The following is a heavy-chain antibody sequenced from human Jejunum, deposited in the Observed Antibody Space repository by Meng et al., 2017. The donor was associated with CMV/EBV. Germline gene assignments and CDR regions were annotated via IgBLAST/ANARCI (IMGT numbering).Heavy chain of an antibody. Sequence: SCAASGFTFRGSWMHWVRQAPGKGLVWVSRINGDGSSISYADSVKGRFTISRDNAKNTLYLQMNSLRAEDTAVYYCARLKSGYGNFDYWGQGTLVTVSS. CDR2: INGDGSSI. D-gene: IGHD5-12*01. J-gene: IGHJ4*02. CDR1: GFTFRGSW. CDR3: ARLKSGYGNFDY. V-gene: IGHV3-74*01.